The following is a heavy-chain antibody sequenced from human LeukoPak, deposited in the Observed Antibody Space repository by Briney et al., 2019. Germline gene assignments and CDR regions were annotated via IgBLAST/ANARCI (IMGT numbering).Heavy chain of an antibody. CDR2: INSDGSST. V-gene: IGHV3-74*01. CDR3: ARDRYDYVWGSYRYDAFDI. Sequence: GGSLRLSCAASGFTFSSYWMHWVRQVPGKGLVWVSRINSDGSSTSYADSVKGRFTISRDNAKNTLYLQMNSLRAEDTAVYYCARDRYDYVWGSYRYDAFDIWGQGTMVTVSS. CDR1: GFTFSSYW. D-gene: IGHD3-16*02. J-gene: IGHJ3*02.